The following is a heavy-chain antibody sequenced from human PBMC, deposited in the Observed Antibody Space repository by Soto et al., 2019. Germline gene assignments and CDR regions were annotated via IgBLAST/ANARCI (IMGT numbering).Heavy chain of an antibody. J-gene: IGHJ3*02. CDR2: IWYDGSNK. D-gene: IGHD3-3*01. CDR3: ARDGDFWSGPDAFDI. CDR1: GFTFSNHG. Sequence: GGSLRLSCAASGFTFSNHGIQWVRQAPGKGLEWVATIWYDGSNKYYADSVKGRFTISRDNSKNTVYLQMNSLRAEDTAVYYCARDGDFWSGPDAFDIWGQGTMVTVSS. V-gene: IGHV3-33*01.